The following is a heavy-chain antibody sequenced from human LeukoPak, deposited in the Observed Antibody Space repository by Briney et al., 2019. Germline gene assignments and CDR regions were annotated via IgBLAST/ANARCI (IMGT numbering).Heavy chain of an antibody. CDR1: GGSISNYY. D-gene: IGHD4-17*01. Sequence: SETLSLICTVSGGSISNYYWSWIRQPPGKGLEWIGYIYYSGSTNYNPSLKSRVIMSVDTSKNQFSLKLSSVAAADTAVYYCARDYGDYFDYWGQGTLVTVSS. J-gene: IGHJ4*02. V-gene: IGHV4-59*01. CDR2: IYYSGST. CDR3: ARDYGDYFDY.